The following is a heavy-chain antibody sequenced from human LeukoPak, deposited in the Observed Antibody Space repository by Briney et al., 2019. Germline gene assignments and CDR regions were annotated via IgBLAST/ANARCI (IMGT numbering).Heavy chain of an antibody. D-gene: IGHD2-15*01. J-gene: IGHJ6*03. CDR3: ARSVEGYCSGGSCYSYYYYMDV. Sequence: SETLSLTCTVSGGSISSSSYYWGWIRQPPGKGLEWIGYIYYSGSTNYNPSLKSRVTISVDTSKNPFSLKLSSVTAADTAVYYCARSVEGYCSGGSCYSYYYYMDVWGKGTTVTVSS. CDR1: GGSISSSSYY. CDR2: IYYSGST. V-gene: IGHV4-61*05.